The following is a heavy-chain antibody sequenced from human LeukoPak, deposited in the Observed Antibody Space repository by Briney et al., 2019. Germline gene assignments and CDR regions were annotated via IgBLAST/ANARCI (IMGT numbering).Heavy chain of an antibody. D-gene: IGHD2-2*01. J-gene: IGHJ4*02. CDR3: ARLADCSSSSCRSFDY. CDR2: INPNSGFT. CDR1: GYTFTGSY. V-gene: IGHV1-2*02. Sequence: ASVKVSCKASGYTFTGSYMHWVRQAPGQGLEWMGWINPNSGFTNYAQKFQGRVTMTRDTSISTAYMELSRLRSDDTAVYYCARLADCSSSSCRSFDYWGQGTLVTVSS.